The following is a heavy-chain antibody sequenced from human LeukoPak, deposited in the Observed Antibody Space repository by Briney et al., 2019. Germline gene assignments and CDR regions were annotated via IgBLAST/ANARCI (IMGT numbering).Heavy chain of an antibody. CDR3: ARGTAKRVQWNRGAFDI. Sequence: TGGSLRLSCAASGFTFSSYAMSWVRQAPGKGLEWVSAISGSGGSTYYADSVKGRFTISRDNSKNTLYLQMNSLRAEDTAVYYCARGTAKRVQWNRGAFDIWGQGTMVTVSS. CDR2: ISGSGGST. CDR1: GFTFSSYA. J-gene: IGHJ3*02. D-gene: IGHD6-19*01. V-gene: IGHV3-23*01.